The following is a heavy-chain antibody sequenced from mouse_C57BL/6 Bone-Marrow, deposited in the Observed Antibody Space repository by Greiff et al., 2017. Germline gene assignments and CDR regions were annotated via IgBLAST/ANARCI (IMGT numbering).Heavy chain of an antibody. CDR1: GFNIKDDY. D-gene: IGHD1-1*01. J-gene: IGHJ1*03. CDR3: TTFPFITTVVATHWYFDV. CDR2: IDPENGDT. Sequence: EVQLQQSGAELVRPGASVKLSCTASGFNIKDDYMHWVKQRPEQGLEWIGWIDPENGDTEYASKFQGKATITADTSSNTAYLQLSSLTSEDTAVYYCTTFPFITTVVATHWYFDVWGTGTTVTVSS. V-gene: IGHV14-4*01.